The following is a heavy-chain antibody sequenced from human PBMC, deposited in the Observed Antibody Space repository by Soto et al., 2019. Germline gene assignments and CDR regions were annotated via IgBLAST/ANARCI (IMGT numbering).Heavy chain of an antibody. CDR1: GFTFSSYW. D-gene: IGHD3-3*01. Sequence: GGSLRLSCAASGFTFSSYWMHWVRQAPGKGLEWVAVISYDGGNKNYADSVKGRFTISRDNSKNTLYLQMNSLRAEDTAVYYCAKDYVLEWLRYYYGMDVWGQGTTVTVSS. V-gene: IGHV3-30*18. J-gene: IGHJ6*02. CDR2: ISYDGGNK. CDR3: AKDYVLEWLRYYYGMDV.